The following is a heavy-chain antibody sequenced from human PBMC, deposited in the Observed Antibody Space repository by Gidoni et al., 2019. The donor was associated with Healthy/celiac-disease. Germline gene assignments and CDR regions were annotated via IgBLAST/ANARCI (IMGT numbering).Heavy chain of an antibody. J-gene: IGHJ4*02. CDR3: ARDLVSERYCGGDCYPSPFDY. CDR1: GSTFSSYS. D-gene: IGHD2-21*02. Sequence: EVQLVESGGGLVKPGGSLRLSCAASGSTFSSYSMNWVRQAPGKGLEWVSSISSSSSYIYYADSVKGRFTISRDNAKNSLYLQMNSLRAEDTAVYYCARDLVSERYCGGDCYPSPFDYWGQGTLVTVSS. V-gene: IGHV3-21*01. CDR2: ISSSSSYI.